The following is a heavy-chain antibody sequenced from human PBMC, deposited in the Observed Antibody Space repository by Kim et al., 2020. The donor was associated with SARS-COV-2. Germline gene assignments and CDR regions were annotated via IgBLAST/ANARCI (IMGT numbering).Heavy chain of an antibody. D-gene: IGHD3-10*02. CDR2: T. V-gene: IGHV3-15*01. Sequence: TDYAAPVKGRFTIPRDDSKNTLYLQMNSLKTEDTAVYYCTARFGELLGDYWGQGTLVTVSS. J-gene: IGHJ4*02. CDR3: TARFGELLGDY.